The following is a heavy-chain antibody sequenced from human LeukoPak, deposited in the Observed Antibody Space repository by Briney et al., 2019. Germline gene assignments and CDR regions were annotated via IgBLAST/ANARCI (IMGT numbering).Heavy chain of an antibody. CDR1: GFTFSSYA. V-gene: IGHV3-23*01. J-gene: IGHJ5*02. D-gene: IGHD4-17*01. CDR2: ISGSGGST. CDR3: AKVKRPFNGIDP. Sequence: GGSLRLSCAASGFTFSSYAMSWVRQAPGKGLEWVSAISGSGGSTYYADSVKGRFTISRDNSKNTLNLQMNSLRAEDTAVYYCAKVKRPFNGIDPWGQGTLVTVSS.